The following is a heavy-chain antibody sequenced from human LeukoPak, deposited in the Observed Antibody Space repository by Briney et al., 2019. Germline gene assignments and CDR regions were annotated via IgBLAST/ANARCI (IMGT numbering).Heavy chain of an antibody. D-gene: IGHD3-10*02. Sequence: PGGSLRLSCAASGFSFSDYNMSWIRQAPGKGLEWVSYISSSGSTIYYADSVKGRFTISRDNAKNSLYLQMNSLRAEDTAVYYCARPYYGRTYYYGLDVWGQGTTVTVSS. J-gene: IGHJ6*02. V-gene: IGHV3-11*01. CDR2: ISSSGSTI. CDR1: GFSFSDYN. CDR3: ARPYYGRTYYYGLDV.